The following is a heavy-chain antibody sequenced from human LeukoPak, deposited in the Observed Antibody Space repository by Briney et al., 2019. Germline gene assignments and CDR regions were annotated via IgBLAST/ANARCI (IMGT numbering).Heavy chain of an antibody. CDR1: GYSISSGYY. V-gene: IGHV4-38-2*02. Sequence: SETLSLTCTVSGYSISSGYYWSWIRQPPGKGLEWIGYIYYSGSTYHNPSLKSRVTISVDTSKNQFSLKLTSVTAADTAVYYCARGVGSGYTDDWGQGTLVTVSS. J-gene: IGHJ4*02. D-gene: IGHD3-22*01. CDR2: IYYSGST. CDR3: ARGVGSGYTDD.